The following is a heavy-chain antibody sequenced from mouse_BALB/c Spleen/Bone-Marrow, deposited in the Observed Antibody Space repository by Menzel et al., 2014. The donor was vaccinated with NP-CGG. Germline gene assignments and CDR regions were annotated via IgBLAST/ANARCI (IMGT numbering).Heavy chain of an antibody. J-gene: IGHJ4*01. Sequence: QVQLKQSGPGLVQPSQRLSITCTVSGFSLTSYDVHWVRQSPGKGLEWLGVIWSGGSTDYNAAFISRLSISKDNSKSQVFFKMNSLQADDTAIYYCARNEDYDGYYYAMDYWGQGTSVTVSS. CDR2: IWSGGST. D-gene: IGHD2-4*01. CDR3: ARNEDYDGYYYAMDY. CDR1: GFSLTSYD. V-gene: IGHV2-4-1*01.